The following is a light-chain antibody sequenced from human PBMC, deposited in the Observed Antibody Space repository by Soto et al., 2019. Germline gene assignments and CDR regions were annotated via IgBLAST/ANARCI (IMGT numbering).Light chain of an antibody. CDR3: NSYKSSSSPSV. J-gene: IGLJ1*01. V-gene: IGLV2-14*01. CDR2: EVS. Sequence: QSALTQPASVSGSPGQSITISCTGTSSDVGDYNYVSWYQQHPGKAPKLMIYEVSNQPSGVSDRFSGSESGNTASLTISGLQAEDEADYYCNSYKSSSSPSVFGTGTKLTVL. CDR1: SSDVGDYNY.